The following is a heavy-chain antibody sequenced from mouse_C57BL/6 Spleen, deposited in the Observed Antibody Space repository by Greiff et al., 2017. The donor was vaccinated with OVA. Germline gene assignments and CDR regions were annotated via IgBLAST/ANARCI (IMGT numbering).Heavy chain of an antibody. CDR3: ATSTGTKEVDY. J-gene: IGHJ2*01. CDR1: GFTFSDYG. D-gene: IGHD4-1*02. V-gene: IGHV5-17*01. Sequence: DVHLVESGGGLVKPGGSLKLSCAASGFTFSDYGMHWVRQAPEKGLEWVAYISSGSSTIYYADTVKGRFTISRDNAKNTLFLQMTSLRSEDTAMYYCATSTGTKEVDYWGQGTTLTVSS. CDR2: ISSGSSTI.